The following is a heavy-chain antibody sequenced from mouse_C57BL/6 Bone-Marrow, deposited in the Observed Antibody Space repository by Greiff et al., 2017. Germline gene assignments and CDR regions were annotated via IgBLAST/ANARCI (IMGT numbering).Heavy chain of an antibody. CDR2: IDPSDSYT. Sequence: QVQLKQPGAELVKPGASVKLSCKASGYTFTSYWLQWVKQRPGQGLEWIGEIDPSDSYTNYNQKVKGKATLTVDTSSSTAYMQLSSLTSEDSAVYDCASDGYYVAMDYWGQGTSVTVSS. J-gene: IGHJ4*01. CDR3: ASDGYYVAMDY. CDR1: GYTFTSYW. V-gene: IGHV1-50*01. D-gene: IGHD2-3*01.